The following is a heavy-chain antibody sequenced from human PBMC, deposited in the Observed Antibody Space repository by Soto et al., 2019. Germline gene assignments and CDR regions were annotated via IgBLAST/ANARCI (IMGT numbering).Heavy chain of an antibody. D-gene: IGHD3-22*01. V-gene: IGHV4-30-4*01. Sequence: QVQLQESGPGLVKPSQTLSLTCTVSGGSISSGDYYWSWIRQPPGKGLEWIGYIYYSGSTYYNPSLKSRVTISVDTSKNQFSLKLSSVTAADTAVHYCARGVYYYDDSARGWFDPWGQGTLVTVSS. J-gene: IGHJ5*02. CDR2: IYYSGST. CDR1: GGSISSGDYY. CDR3: ARGVYYYDDSARGWFDP.